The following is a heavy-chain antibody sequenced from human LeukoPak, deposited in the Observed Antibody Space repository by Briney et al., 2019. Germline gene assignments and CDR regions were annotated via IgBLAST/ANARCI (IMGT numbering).Heavy chain of an antibody. CDR2: IKPNSGDT. Sequence: ASVKVSCKASGYTFTSYHIQWVRQAPGQGLEWMGWIKPNSGDTNYAQKFQGRVTMTEDTSTDTAYMELSSLRSEDTAVYYCATGPVLLWFGEPQDYWGQGTLVTVSS. CDR3: ATGPVLLWFGEPQDY. D-gene: IGHD3-10*01. J-gene: IGHJ4*02. CDR1: GYTFTSYH. V-gene: IGHV1-2*02.